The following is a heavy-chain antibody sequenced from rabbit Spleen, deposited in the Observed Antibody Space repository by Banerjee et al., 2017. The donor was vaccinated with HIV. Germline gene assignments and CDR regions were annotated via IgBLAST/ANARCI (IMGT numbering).Heavy chain of an antibody. CDR2: IYSGSSGET. Sequence: QSLEESGGDLVKPGASLTLTCTASGFSFSSRYYMCWVRQAPGKGLEWIACIYSGSSGETYYASWAKGRITISKTSSTTVTLQMTSLTAADTAAYFCARNYVNTFDPWGQGTLVTVS. CDR3: ARNYVNTFDP. CDR1: GFSFSSRYY. V-gene: IGHV1S40*01. J-gene: IGHJ2*01. D-gene: IGHD1-1*01.